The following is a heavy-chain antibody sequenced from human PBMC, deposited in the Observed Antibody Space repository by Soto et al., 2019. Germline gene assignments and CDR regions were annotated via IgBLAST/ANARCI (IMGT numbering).Heavy chain of an antibody. Sequence: GGSLRLSCAASGFTFTNYWMQWVRQAPGKGLVWVSRINSDGGSTSHADSVKGRFTISRDNAKNSLYLQMNSLRAEDTAVYYCARDEAIFGVVKNGMDVWGQGTTVTVSS. J-gene: IGHJ6*02. CDR3: ARDEAIFGVVKNGMDV. D-gene: IGHD3-3*01. CDR2: INSDGGST. CDR1: GFTFTNYW. V-gene: IGHV3-74*01.